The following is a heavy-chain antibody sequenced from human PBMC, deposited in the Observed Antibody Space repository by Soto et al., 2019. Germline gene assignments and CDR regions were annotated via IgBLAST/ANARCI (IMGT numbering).Heavy chain of an antibody. CDR1: GFTFSGYA. V-gene: IGHV3-30*04. D-gene: IGHD6-6*01. CDR3: ARQGGSSGIWYFDY. J-gene: IGHJ4*02. Sequence: QVHLVESGGGVVQPGRSLRLSCADSGFTFSGYAMHWVRQAPGKGLEWVAATSYDENYKYYADSVKGRFTISRDNAKNTLFLQMNSLRTEEKAVYYCARQGGSSGIWYFDYWGQGSLVTVSS. CDR2: TSYDENYK.